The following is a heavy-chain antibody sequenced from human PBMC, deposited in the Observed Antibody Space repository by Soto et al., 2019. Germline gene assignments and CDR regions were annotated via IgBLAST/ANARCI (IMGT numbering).Heavy chain of an antibody. D-gene: IGHD2-2*01. Sequence: SETLSLTCTVSGGSISSYYWSWIRQPPGKGLEWIGYIYYSGSTNYNPSLKSRVTISVDTSKNQFSLKLSSVTAADTAVYYCARDSSDIVVVPVYWGQGTLVTVLL. CDR3: ARDSSDIVVVPVY. V-gene: IGHV4-59*01. J-gene: IGHJ4*02. CDR1: GGSISSYY. CDR2: IYYSGST.